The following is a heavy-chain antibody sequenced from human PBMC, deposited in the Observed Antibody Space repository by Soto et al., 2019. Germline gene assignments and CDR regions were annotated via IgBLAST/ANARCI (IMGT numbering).Heavy chain of an antibody. CDR2: IRTKAYGRTT. CDR1: GFTFGDYA. CDR3: TRDTYYYDGSGYYFIDY. Sequence: PGGSLRLSCTASGFTFGDYAMSWVRRAPGKGLEWVGFIRTKAYGRTTEYAAYVEDRFTISRDDSNSIAYLQMNSLKTEDTAVYYCTRDTYYYDGSGYYFIDYWGQGTLVTVSS. V-gene: IGHV3-49*04. J-gene: IGHJ4*02. D-gene: IGHD3-22*01.